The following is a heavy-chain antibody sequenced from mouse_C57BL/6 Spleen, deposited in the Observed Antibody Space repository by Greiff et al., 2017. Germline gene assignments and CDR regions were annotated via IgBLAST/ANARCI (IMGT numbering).Heavy chain of an antibody. CDR2: INPNNGGT. CDR3: ASQRGPITTVPFCY. D-gene: IGHD1-1*01. Sequence: VQLQQSGPELVKPGASVKMSCKASGYTFTDYNMHWVKQSHGKSLEWIGYINPNNGGTSYNQKFKGKATLTVNKSSSTAYMELRSLTSEDSAVYYWASQRGPITTVPFCYWGEGTTLTVAS. CDR1: GYTFTDYN. V-gene: IGHV1-22*01. J-gene: IGHJ2*01.